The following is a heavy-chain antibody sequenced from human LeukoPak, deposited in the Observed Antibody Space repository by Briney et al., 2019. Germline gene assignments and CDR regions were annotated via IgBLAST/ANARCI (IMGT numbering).Heavy chain of an antibody. Sequence: SQTLSLTCAISGDIVSSNSAAWNWIRQSPSRGLEWLGRTYYRSKWYNDYAVSVKSRITINPDTSKNQFSLQLNSVTPEDTAVYYCASGYGYSSGYSFQDAFDIWGQGTMVTVSS. D-gene: IGHD3-22*01. J-gene: IGHJ3*02. CDR2: TYYRSKWYN. CDR1: GDIVSSNSAA. V-gene: IGHV6-1*01. CDR3: ASGYGYSSGYSFQDAFDI.